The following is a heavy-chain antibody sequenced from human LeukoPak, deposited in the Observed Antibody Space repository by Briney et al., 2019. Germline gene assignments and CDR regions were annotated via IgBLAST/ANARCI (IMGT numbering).Heavy chain of an antibody. V-gene: IGHV1-69*01. CDR1: GGTFSSYA. Sequence: GSSVKVSCKASGGTFSSYAISWVRQAPGQGLEWMGGIIPIFCPANYAQKFQGRVTITADESTSTAYMELSSLRSENTAGYYCAREVYEEMDTITVGFDYWGQGTLVTVSS. D-gene: IGHD5-24*01. CDR2: IIPIFCPA. CDR3: AREVYEEMDTITVGFDY. J-gene: IGHJ4*02.